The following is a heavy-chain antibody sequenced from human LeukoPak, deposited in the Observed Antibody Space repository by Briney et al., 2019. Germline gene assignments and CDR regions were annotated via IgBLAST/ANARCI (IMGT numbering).Heavy chain of an antibody. V-gene: IGHV3-21*04. CDR2: ISSSSSYI. CDR3: AKDEAARDFWSGYYPDAFDI. J-gene: IGHJ3*02. CDR1: GFTFSSYS. D-gene: IGHD3-3*01. Sequence: GGSLRLSCAASGFTFSSYSMNWVRQAPGKGLEWVSSISSSSSYIYYADSVKGRFTISRDNSKNTLYLQMNSLRAEDTAVYYCAKDEAARDFWSGYYPDAFDIWGQGTMVTVSS.